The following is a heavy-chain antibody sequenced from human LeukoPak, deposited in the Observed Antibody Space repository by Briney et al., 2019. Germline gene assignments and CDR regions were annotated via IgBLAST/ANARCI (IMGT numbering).Heavy chain of an antibody. V-gene: IGHV3-30*02. CDR2: IRDGGSNK. D-gene: IGHD4-23*01. J-gene: IGHJ3*01. CDR1: GFTFSSYG. Sequence: GGSLRLSCAASGFTFSSYGMHWVRQAPGKGLEWVAFIRDGGSNKYHADSVKGRLTISRDNSKNTLYLEMNSLRDEDTAVYYCAKAYSGNSGAFDLWGQGTMVTVSS. CDR3: AKAYSGNSGAFDL.